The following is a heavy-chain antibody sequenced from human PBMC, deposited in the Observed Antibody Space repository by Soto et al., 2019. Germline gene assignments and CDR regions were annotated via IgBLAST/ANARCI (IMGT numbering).Heavy chain of an antibody. V-gene: IGHV3-33*01. Sequence: GGPLRLSCAASGFTFSSYGMHWVRQAPGQGLEWVAVIWYDGSNKYYAESVKGRFTLSRDNSKNTLYLQMNSLRAEDTAVYYCARDSHVGSGWQLTADYWGQGTLVTVSS. CDR3: ARDSHVGSGWQLTADY. CDR1: GFTFSSYG. J-gene: IGHJ4*02. CDR2: IWYDGSNK. D-gene: IGHD6-19*01.